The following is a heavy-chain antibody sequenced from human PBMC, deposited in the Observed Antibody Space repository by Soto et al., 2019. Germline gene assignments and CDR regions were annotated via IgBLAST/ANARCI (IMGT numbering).Heavy chain of an antibody. J-gene: IGHJ5*02. CDR3: AREKYSSRWFQVENWFDP. V-gene: IGHV1-2*04. CDR1: GYTFTGYY. CDR2: INPNSGGT. Sequence: QVQLVQSGAEVKKPGASVKVSCKASGYTFTGYYMHWVRQAPGQGLEWMGWINPNSGGTNYAQKFQGWVTMTRDTSISTAYMELSRLRSDDTAVYYCAREKYSSRWFQVENWFDPWGQGTLVTVSS. D-gene: IGHD6-13*01.